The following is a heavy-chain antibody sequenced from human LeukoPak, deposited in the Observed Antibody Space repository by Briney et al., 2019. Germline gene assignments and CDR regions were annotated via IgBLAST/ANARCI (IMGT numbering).Heavy chain of an antibody. J-gene: IGHJ4*02. Sequence: GSLRLSCAASGFTFRSYSMKWVRQAPGKGLEGVSSISSSSSYIYYADSVKGRFTISRDNAKNSQYLQMNSMRAEDTAVYYCARGPPSGCSSTSCDLNYWGQGTLVTVSS. V-gene: IGHV3-21*01. CDR1: GFTFRSYS. CDR3: ARGPPSGCSSTSCDLNY. CDR2: ISSSSSYI. D-gene: IGHD2-2*01.